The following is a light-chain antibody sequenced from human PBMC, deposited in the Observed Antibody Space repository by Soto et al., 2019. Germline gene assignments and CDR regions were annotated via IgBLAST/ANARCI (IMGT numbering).Light chain of an antibody. CDR1: QTLSSW. J-gene: IGKJ1*01. CDR2: KAS. V-gene: IGKV1-5*03. CDR3: QQYNSYS. Sequence: IQMTQSPSTLSGSVGERVTITRRSSQTLSSWLAWYQQQPGKAPKLLIYKASTLKSGVPSRFSGSGSGTEFTLTISSLQPDDFATYYCQQYNSYSFGQGTKVDI.